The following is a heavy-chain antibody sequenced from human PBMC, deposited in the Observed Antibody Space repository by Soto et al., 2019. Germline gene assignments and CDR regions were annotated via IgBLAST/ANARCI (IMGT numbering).Heavy chain of an antibody. CDR2: ISISSTYI. CDR3: AIDRYGSGSSHYYYSMDV. Sequence: GGSLRLSCAASGFTFSSHSMNWVRQAPGKGLEWVSSISISSTYIYYADSLKGRFTISRDDAKNSLYLQMNSLRAEDTAVYYCAIDRYGSGSSHYYYSMDVWGQGTTVTVYS. D-gene: IGHD1-26*01. V-gene: IGHV3-21*01. J-gene: IGHJ6*02. CDR1: GFTFSSHS.